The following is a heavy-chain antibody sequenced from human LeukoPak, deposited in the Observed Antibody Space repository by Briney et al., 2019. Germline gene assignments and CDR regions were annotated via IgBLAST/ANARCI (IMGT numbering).Heavy chain of an antibody. CDR2: INPNNGDT. V-gene: IGHV1-2*06. CDR3: ARDKIPGRTVAATVGWFDP. Sequence: ASVKVSCKASGYTFTGYYIHWVRQAPGQGLEWMGRINPNNGDTNYAQKFPGRVTLTRDTSTSTVYMELSSLRSEDTAVYYCARDKIPGRTVAATVGWFDPWGQGTLVTVSS. J-gene: IGHJ5*02. D-gene: IGHD2-15*01. CDR1: GYTFTGYY.